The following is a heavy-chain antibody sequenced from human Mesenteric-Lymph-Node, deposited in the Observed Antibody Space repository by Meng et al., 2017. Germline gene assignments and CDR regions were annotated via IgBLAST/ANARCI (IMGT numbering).Heavy chain of an antibody. D-gene: IGHD2-21*01. CDR2: IKQDGSEK. Sequence: LGESGGGVVQPGRSLRLSCAASGFTFSSYDMHWVRQPPGKGLEWVANIKQDGSEKYYVDSVKGRFTFSRDNTKNTLFLQMNGLRAEDTALYYCARGRGDPYYFDYWGQGTLVTVSS. CDR1: GFTFSSYD. V-gene: IGHV3-7*01. J-gene: IGHJ4*02. CDR3: ARGRGDPYYFDY.